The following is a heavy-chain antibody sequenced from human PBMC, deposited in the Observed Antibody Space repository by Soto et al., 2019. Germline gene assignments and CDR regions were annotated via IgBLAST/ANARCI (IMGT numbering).Heavy chain of an antibody. V-gene: IGHV4-34*01. CDR3: ARGRKGFSSSCYVD. Sequence: ETLSLTCAGYGASFSGYYWTWIRQPPGKGLEWIGEINDSGGTDYNPSLKSRVTISLDTSKNQLSLKLSSVTAADTAVYYCARGRKGFSSSCYVDWGQGTLVTVSS. D-gene: IGHD6-13*01. CDR2: INDSGGT. CDR1: GASFSGYY. J-gene: IGHJ4*02.